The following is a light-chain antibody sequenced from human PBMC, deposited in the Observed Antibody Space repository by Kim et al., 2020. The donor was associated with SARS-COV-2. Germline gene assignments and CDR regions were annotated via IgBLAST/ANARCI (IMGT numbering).Light chain of an antibody. CDR2: DTS. CDR1: TGAVTSGHF. Sequence: QAAVTQEPSLTVSPGGTVTLTCGSSTGAVTSGHFPYWFQQKPGQAPRTLIYDTSNTHSSTPARFSGSLIGGKAALTLSGAQPEDEADYYCLLFYSGLRVFGGGTQLTVL. CDR3: LLFYSGLRV. J-gene: IGLJ3*02. V-gene: IGLV7-46*01.